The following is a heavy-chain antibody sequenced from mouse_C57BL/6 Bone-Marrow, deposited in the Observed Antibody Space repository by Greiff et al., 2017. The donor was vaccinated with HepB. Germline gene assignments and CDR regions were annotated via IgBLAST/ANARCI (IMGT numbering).Heavy chain of an antibody. D-gene: IGHD1-1*01. CDR2: IDPFDSYT. Sequence: QVQLQQPGAELVRPGTSVKLSCKASGYTFTSYWMHWVKQRPGQGLEWIGVIDPFDSYTNYNQKFKGKATLTVDTSSNTAYMQLSSLTSEDSAVYYCAREDPYYGSSFDYWGQGTTLTVSS. V-gene: IGHV1-59*01. CDR1: GYTFTSYW. CDR3: AREDPYYGSSFDY. J-gene: IGHJ2*01.